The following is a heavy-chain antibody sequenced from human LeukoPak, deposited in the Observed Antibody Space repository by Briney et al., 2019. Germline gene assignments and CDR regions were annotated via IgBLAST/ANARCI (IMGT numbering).Heavy chain of an antibody. V-gene: IGHV3-53*01. CDR2: IYSADNT. CDR1: GFTASSNY. D-gene: IGHD4-17*01. CDR3: ARDRAYGDYAS. J-gene: IGHJ5*02. Sequence: GGSLRLSCAASGFTASSNYMSWVRQAPGKGLEWVSIIYSADNTYYADSVKGRFIISRDNSKNTVYPQMNSLRAEDTAVYYCARDRAYGDYASWGQGTLVTVSS.